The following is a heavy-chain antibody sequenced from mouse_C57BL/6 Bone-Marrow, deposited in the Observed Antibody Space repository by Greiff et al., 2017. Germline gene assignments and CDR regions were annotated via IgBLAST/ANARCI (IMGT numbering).Heavy chain of an antibody. CDR2: IKPDSSTI. J-gene: IGHJ1*03. CDR3: ARHYSNYVDWYFDV. V-gene: IGHV4-1*01. Sequence: PASGIDFSRYWMCWVRRAPGKGLEWIGEIKPDSSTINYAPSLKDKFIISRDNAKNTLYLQMSKVRSEDTALYYPARHYSNYVDWYFDVWGTGTTVTVSS. D-gene: IGHD2-5*01. CDR1: GIDFSRYW.